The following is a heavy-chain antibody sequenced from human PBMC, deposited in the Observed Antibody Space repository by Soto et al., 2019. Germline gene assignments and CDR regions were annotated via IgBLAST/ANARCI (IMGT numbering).Heavy chain of an antibody. V-gene: IGHV1-69*06. J-gene: IGHJ4*02. Sequence: SVKVSCKASVGTFSSYAISWVRQAPGQGLEWMGGIIPIFGTANYAQKFQGRVTITADKSTSTAYMELSSLRSEDTAVYYCARGVKPEYYYDSSGYYPLDYWGQGTLVTVSS. CDR1: VGTFSSYA. CDR2: IIPIFGTA. CDR3: ARGVKPEYYYDSSGYYPLDY. D-gene: IGHD3-22*01.